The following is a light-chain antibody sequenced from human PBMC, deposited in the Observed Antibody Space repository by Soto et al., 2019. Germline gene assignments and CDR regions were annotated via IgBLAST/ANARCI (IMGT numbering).Light chain of an antibody. CDR3: QQYGSSPLT. CDR1: QSIYSN. J-gene: IGKJ1*01. V-gene: IGKV3-20*01. Sequence: EIVMTQSPATLSVSPGERVTLSCRASQSIYSNLAWYQQKPGQAPRLLVYGASSRATGIPDRFSGSGSGTDFTLTISRLDPEDFAVYYCQQYGSSPLTFGQGTKVDI. CDR2: GAS.